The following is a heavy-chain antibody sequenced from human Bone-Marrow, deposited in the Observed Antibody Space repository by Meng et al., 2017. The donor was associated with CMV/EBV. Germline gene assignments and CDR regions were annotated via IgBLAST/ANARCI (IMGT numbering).Heavy chain of an antibody. D-gene: IGHD5-24*01. V-gene: IGHV4-4*02. CDR3: ARTRQLWPYVALDY. Sequence: VSGGTIISNNWWSWVRQPPGKGLEWIGEVHHSGSTNYNPSLKSRVSISVDKSKNRFSLKLGSVTAADTAVYYCARTRQLWPYVALDYWGQGTLVTVSS. CDR2: VHHSGST. J-gene: IGHJ4*02. CDR1: GGTIISNNW.